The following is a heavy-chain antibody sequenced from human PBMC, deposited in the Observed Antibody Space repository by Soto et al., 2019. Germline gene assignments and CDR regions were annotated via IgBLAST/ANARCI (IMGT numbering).Heavy chain of an antibody. J-gene: IGHJ5*01. D-gene: IGHD3-9*01. CDR2: VYWHDDK. CDR3: AHSHFEILTGPFDS. V-gene: IGHV2-5*01. Sequence: QITLKESGPSLVKPTQTLTLTCTFSGFSVTNTGVTVGWIRQPPGKALEWLALVYWHDDKRYNPSLRNRLTIAKDTSKNRVVLTLANVGPVDIATYYCAHSHFEILTGPFDSSGRGTLVTVSS. CDR1: GFSVTNTGVT.